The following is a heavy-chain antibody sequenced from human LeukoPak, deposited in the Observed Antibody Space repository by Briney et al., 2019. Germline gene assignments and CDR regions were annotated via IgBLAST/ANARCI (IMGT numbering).Heavy chain of an antibody. D-gene: IGHD6-13*01. Sequence: SETLSLTCTVSGDSISSSRYYWGWSRQPPGKGLEWIGGIYYSGSTYYNPSLKSRVTISVDTSKNQFSLKLSSVTAADTAVYYCARVRIAAAVDYWGQGTLVTVSS. CDR2: IYYSGST. J-gene: IGHJ4*02. CDR3: ARVRIAAAVDY. V-gene: IGHV4-39*07. CDR1: GDSISSSRYY.